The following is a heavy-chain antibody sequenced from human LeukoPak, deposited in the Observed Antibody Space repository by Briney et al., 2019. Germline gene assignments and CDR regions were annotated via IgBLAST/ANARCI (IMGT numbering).Heavy chain of an antibody. CDR3: AKDVQHYYDSLGLAFDI. J-gene: IGHJ3*02. V-gene: IGHV3-23*01. CDR2: ISGSGGST. Sequence: GGSLRLSCAASGFTFSSYAMSWVRQAPGKGLEWVSAISGSGGSTYYADSVKGRFTISRDNSKNTLYLQMNSLRAEDTAVYYCAKDVQHYYDSLGLAFDIWGQGTMVTVSS. CDR1: GFTFSSYA. D-gene: IGHD3-22*01.